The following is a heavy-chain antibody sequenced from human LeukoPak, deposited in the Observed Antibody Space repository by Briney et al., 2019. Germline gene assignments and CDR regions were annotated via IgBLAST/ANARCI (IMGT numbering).Heavy chain of an antibody. CDR2: IYYSGTT. J-gene: IGHJ4*02. D-gene: IGHD3-22*01. V-gene: IGHV4-39*02. CDR3: AREGHDYYDSGAYYTYYFDY. CDR1: GGSIRSTSYY. Sequence: SETLSLTCTVSGGSIRSTSYYWGWIRQPPGKGLEWIGNIYYSGTTQYKPSLKSRVTISVDTSKNQLSLKLSSVTAADTAVYHCAREGHDYYDSGAYYTYYFDYWGQGTLVTVSP.